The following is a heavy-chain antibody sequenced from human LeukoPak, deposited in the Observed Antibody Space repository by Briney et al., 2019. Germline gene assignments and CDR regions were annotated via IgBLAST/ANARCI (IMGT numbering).Heavy chain of an antibody. CDR1: GYTFTGYY. CDR2: INANTGGT. D-gene: IGHD2-2*01. Sequence: ASVKVSCKASGYTFTGYYMNWVRQAPGQGLQWMGWINANTGGTNYAQEFQGRVTMTSDTSMSTAYMELTSLTSDDTAVYYCARKSAVRRTSELDYWGQGTLVTVSS. CDR3: ARKSAVRRTSELDY. J-gene: IGHJ4*02. V-gene: IGHV1-2*02.